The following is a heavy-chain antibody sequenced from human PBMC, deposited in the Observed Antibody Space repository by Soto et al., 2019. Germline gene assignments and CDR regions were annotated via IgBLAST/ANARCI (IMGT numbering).Heavy chain of an antibody. CDR1: GGSFSGYY. CDR3: ARDAYSSVGLDY. Sequence: SETLSVTCAVDGGSFSGYYLSWISQLPGKGLEWIGEINHSGSTNYNPSLKSRVTISVDTSKNQFSLKLSSVTAADTAVYYCARDAYSSVGLDYWGQGTLVTVSS. CDR2: INHSGST. D-gene: IGHD6-25*01. J-gene: IGHJ4*02. V-gene: IGHV4-34*01.